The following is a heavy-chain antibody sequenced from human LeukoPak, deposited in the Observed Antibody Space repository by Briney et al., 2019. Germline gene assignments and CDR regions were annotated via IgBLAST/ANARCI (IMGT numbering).Heavy chain of an antibody. CDR2: INHSGST. V-gene: IGHV4-34*01. CDR1: GGSFSGYY. CDR3: VRGCCYTFLTRGNWFDP. Sequence: PSETLSLTCAVYGGSFSGYYWSWIRQPPGKGLEWIGEINHSGSTNYNPSLKSRVTISVDTSKNQFSLKLSSVTAADTAVYYCVRGCCYTFLTRGNWFDPWGQGTLVTVSS. J-gene: IGHJ5*02. D-gene: IGHD2-2*02.